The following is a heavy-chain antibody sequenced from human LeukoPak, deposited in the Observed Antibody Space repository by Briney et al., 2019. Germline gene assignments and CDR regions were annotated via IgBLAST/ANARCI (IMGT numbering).Heavy chain of an antibody. D-gene: IGHD6-19*01. Sequence: QAGGSLRLSCAASGFTFSSYAMSWVRQAPGKGLEWVAVISYDGSNKYYADSVKGRFTISRDNSKNTLYLQMNSLRAEDTAVYYCAREIPKQWLGAFDYWGQGTLVTVSS. CDR3: AREIPKQWLGAFDY. CDR1: GFTFSSYA. CDR2: ISYDGSNK. V-gene: IGHV3-30-3*01. J-gene: IGHJ4*02.